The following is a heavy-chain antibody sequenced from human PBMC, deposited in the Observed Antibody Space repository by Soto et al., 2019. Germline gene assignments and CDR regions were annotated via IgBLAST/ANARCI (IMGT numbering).Heavy chain of an antibody. V-gene: IGHV4-39*01. Sequence: PSQTLSLTCSVSDDSINSDKHYWGRLRQPPGKGLEWIGSIYYRGNAYYNPSLQPRVTISLDKSKSQFSLKLNSVTAADSAVYFCARLEGLATISYYFDFWGPGALVTVSS. CDR1: DDSINSDKHY. CDR3: ARLEGLATISYYFDF. J-gene: IGHJ4*02. CDR2: IYYRGNA. D-gene: IGHD3-9*01.